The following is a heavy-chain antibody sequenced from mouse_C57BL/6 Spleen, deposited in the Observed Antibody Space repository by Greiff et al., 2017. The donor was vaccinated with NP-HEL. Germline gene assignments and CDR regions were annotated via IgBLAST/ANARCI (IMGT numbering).Heavy chain of an antibody. J-gene: IGHJ1*03. D-gene: IGHD1-1*01. V-gene: IGHV1-85*01. Sequence: VTLVESGPELVKPGASVKLSCKASGYTFTSYDINWVKQRPGQGLEWIGWIYPRDGSTKYNEKFKGKATLTVDTSSSTAYMALPSLTSVCSAVYFCAREAYYGSSYGYFDVWGTGTTVTVSS. CDR3: AREAYYGSSYGYFDV. CDR2: IYPRDGST. CDR1: GYTFTSYD.